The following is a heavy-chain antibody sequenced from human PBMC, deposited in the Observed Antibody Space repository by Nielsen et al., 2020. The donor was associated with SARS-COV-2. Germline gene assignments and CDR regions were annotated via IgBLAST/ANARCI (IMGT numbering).Heavy chain of an antibody. CDR3: ARDSDQWLILYEGDYGMDV. Sequence: GGSLRLSCAASGFTFSSYGMHWVRQAPGKGLEWVALIWYDGDNKHYVDSVKGRFTVSRDNSKNTLFLQMNSLRAEDTAVYFCARDSDQWLILYEGDYGMDVWGQGTTVTVSS. V-gene: IGHV3-33*01. D-gene: IGHD3-16*01. CDR1: GFTFSSYG. J-gene: IGHJ6*02. CDR2: IWYDGDNK.